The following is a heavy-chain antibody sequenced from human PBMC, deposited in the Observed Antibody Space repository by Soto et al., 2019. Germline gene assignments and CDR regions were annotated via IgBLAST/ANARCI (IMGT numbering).Heavy chain of an antibody. CDR2: IIPMFETT. J-gene: IGHJ4*02. Sequence: QVQLVQSGAEVKKPGSSVKVSCKASGRTFSSYAISWVRQAPGQGLEWMGGIIPMFETTSYAQKFQGRVTIAPNVSTSTSYMELSSLTSDDKVIYYSTRRHNIGPGLDYWGQGTLVTVSS. CDR1: GRTFSSYA. D-gene: IGHD1-20*01. V-gene: IGHV1-69*05. CDR3: TRRHNIGPGLDY.